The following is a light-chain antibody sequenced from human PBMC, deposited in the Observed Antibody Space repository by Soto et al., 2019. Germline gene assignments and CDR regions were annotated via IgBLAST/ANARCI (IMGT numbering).Light chain of an antibody. CDR2: GAS. V-gene: IGKV3-20*01. CDR1: QTVSSTY. Sequence: EIVLTQSPGTLSLSPGERATLSRRASQTVSSTYLVWYQQKPGQAPRLLIYGASSRAPGVSDRFSGSRSGTDFTLTISRLEPEDFAVYYCHQCGNSWWTFGQGTKVEIK. CDR3: HQCGNSWWT. J-gene: IGKJ1*01.